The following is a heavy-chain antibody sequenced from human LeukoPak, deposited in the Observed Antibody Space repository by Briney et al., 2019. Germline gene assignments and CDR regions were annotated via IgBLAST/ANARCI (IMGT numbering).Heavy chain of an antibody. J-gene: IGHJ4*02. CDR2: IYYSGST. CDR3: ARHSNYRYYLDY. CDR1: GGSISSGGYY. D-gene: IGHD3-10*01. Sequence: SETLSLTCTVSGGSISSGGYYWSWIRQHPGKGLEWIGYIYYSGSTYYNPSLKSRVTISVDTSMNQFSLKLRSVTAADTATYYCARHSNYRYYLDYWGQGTLVTVSS. V-gene: IGHV4-31*03.